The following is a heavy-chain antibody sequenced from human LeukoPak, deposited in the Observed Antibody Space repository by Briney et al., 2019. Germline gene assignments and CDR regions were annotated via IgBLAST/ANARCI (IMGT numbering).Heavy chain of an antibody. CDR3: ARLACSGGKCYSIIKYYFDY. CDR2: IYHSETT. Sequence: SETLSLTCAVFGYSISSGYYWGWIRQPPGKGLEWIGSIYHSETTYYNPSLKSRVTISVDTSKNQFSLKLSSVTAADTAVYYCARLACSGGKCYSIIKYYFDYWGQGTLVTVSS. J-gene: IGHJ4*02. D-gene: IGHD2-15*01. V-gene: IGHV4-38-2*01. CDR1: GYSISSGYY.